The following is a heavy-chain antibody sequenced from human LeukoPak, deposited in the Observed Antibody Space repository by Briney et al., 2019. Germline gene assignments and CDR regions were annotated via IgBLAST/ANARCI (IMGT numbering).Heavy chain of an antibody. V-gene: IGHV3-74*01. J-gene: IGHJ4*02. CDR2: IKGDGSST. D-gene: IGHD3-3*01. CDR1: GFTFSSYW. Sequence: GGSLRLSCAASGFTFSSYWMHWVRHTPGKGLVWVSRIKGDGSSTSYADSVKGRFTISRDNSKNTLYLQMNSLRAEDTAVYYCAKVGITWIFGVVEEYYFDYWGQGTLVTVSS. CDR3: AKVGITWIFGVVEEYYFDY.